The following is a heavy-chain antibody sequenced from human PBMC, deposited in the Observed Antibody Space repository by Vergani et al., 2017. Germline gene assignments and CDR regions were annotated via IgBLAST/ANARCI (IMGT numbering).Heavy chain of an antibody. V-gene: IGHV1-18*04. CDR3: ARALSQRPTVVVVAATLDYYYYMDV. Sequence: QVQLVQSGAEVKKPGASVKVSCKASSYTFTSYGISWVRQAPGQGLEWMGWISAYNGNTNYAQKLQGRVTMTTETSTSTAYMELRSLRSDDTAVYYCARALSQRPTVVVVAATLDYYYYMDVWGKGTTVTVSS. J-gene: IGHJ6*03. CDR1: SYTFTSYG. CDR2: ISAYNGNT. D-gene: IGHD2-15*01.